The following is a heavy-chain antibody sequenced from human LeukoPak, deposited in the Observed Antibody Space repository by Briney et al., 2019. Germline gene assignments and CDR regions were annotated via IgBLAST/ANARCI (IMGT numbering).Heavy chain of an antibody. J-gene: IGHJ4*02. CDR2: ISSSSTYI. D-gene: IGHD1-26*01. V-gene: IGHV3-21*01. CDR1: GFTFSSYN. Sequence: GGSLRLSCAASGFTFSSYNMNWVRQAPGKGLEWVSSISSSSTYIYYADSLKGRFTISRDNAKNSLYLQMNSLRAEDTAVYYCARVWDKADYWGQGTLVTVSS. CDR3: ARVWDKADY.